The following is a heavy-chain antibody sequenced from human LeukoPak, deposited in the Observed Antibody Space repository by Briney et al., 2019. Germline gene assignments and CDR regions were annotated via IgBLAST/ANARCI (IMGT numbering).Heavy chain of an antibody. D-gene: IGHD2-15*01. Sequence: GGSLRLSCAASRFIFNKAWMNWVRQAPGQGSEWVRRIKSKNDGETTEYGAPVKGRFTISRDDSKNTLYLQMNSLKTDDTAIYYCAPVMVEDREFWGQGTLVTVSS. V-gene: IGHV3-15*01. CDR2: IKSKNDGETT. CDR1: RFIFNKAW. CDR3: APVMVEDREF. J-gene: IGHJ4*02.